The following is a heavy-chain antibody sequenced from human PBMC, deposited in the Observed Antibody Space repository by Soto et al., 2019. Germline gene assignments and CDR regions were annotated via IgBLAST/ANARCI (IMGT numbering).Heavy chain of an antibody. D-gene: IGHD3-9*01. J-gene: IGHJ3*02. CDR2: INYSGST. V-gene: IGHV4-61*08. Sequence: PSEPLSLTCTVSGGSVSSGGYYWSWIRQPPGKELEWLGYINYSGSTNYNPSLKSRVTISVDTSKKQFSLKLGSVTAADTAVYYCARYFDWPSAFDIWGQGTMVTVSS. CDR3: ARYFDWPSAFDI. CDR1: GGSVSSGGYY.